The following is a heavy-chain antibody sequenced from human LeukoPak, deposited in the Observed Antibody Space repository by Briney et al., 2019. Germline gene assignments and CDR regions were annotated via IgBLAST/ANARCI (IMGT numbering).Heavy chain of an antibody. V-gene: IGHV4-39*01. CDR2: IYYSGST. Sequence: SETLSLTCTVSGGSISSSSYYWGWIRQPPGKGLEWIGSIYYSGSTYYNPSLKSRVTISVDTSKNQFSLKLSSVTAADTAVYYCARGRIHSSKNYYDSSGYRYEYWGQGTLVTVSS. CDR3: ARGRIHSSKNYYDSSGYRYEY. J-gene: IGHJ4*02. D-gene: IGHD3-22*01. CDR1: GGSISSSSYY.